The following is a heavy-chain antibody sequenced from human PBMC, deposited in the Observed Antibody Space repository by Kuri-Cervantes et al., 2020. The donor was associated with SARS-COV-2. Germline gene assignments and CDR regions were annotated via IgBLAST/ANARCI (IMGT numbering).Heavy chain of an antibody. J-gene: IGHJ5*02. CDR3: ARDTGGMFDP. Sequence: GESLKISCAASGFTFSSYAMHWVRQAPGKGLEWVAVISYDGSNKYYADSVKGRFTISRDNSKNTLYLQMNSLRAEDTAVYYCARDTGGMFDPWGQGTLVTVSS. CDR1: GFTFSSYA. V-gene: IGHV3-30*04. D-gene: IGHD3-16*01. CDR2: ISYDGSNK.